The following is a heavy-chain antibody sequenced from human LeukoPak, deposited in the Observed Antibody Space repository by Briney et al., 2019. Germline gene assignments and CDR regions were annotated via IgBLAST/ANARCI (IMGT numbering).Heavy chain of an antibody. D-gene: IGHD3-10*01. V-gene: IGHV4-59*01. CDR2: SSYSGST. CDR1: GGSISSYY. CDR3: ARMYYYGSGSYAHDY. Sequence: SETLSLTCTVSGGSISSYYWSWIRQPPGKGLEWIGYSSYSGSTNYNPSLKSRVTISVDTSKNQFSLKLSSVTAADTAVYYCARMYYYGSGSYAHDYWGQGTLVTVSS. J-gene: IGHJ4*02.